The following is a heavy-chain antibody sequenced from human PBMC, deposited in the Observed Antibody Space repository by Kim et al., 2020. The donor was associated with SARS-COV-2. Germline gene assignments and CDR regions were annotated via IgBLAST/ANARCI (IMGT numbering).Heavy chain of an antibody. CDR2: IYPADSDT. V-gene: IGHV5-51*01. Sequence: GESLKISCKGSGYSFTSYWIGWVRQMPGKGLEWMGIIYPADSDTRYSPSFQGQVTISVDKSISTAYLQWSSLKASDTAMYYCARHRLGSSWSHFDYWGQGTLVSLSS. D-gene: IGHD6-6*01. J-gene: IGHJ4*02. CDR1: GYSFTSYW. CDR3: ARHRLGSSWSHFDY.